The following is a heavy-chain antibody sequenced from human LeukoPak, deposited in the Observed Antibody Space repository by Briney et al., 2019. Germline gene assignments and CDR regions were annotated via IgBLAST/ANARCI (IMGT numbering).Heavy chain of an antibody. Sequence: SETLSLTCAVYGGSFSGYYWSWIRQPPGKGLEWIGEINHSGSTNYNPSLKSRVTISVDTSKNQFSLKPSSVTAADTAVYYCARRVQLWPGRSFDYWGQGTLVTVSS. D-gene: IGHD5-18*01. J-gene: IGHJ4*02. CDR1: GGSFSGYY. CDR3: ARRVQLWPGRSFDY. V-gene: IGHV4-34*01. CDR2: INHSGST.